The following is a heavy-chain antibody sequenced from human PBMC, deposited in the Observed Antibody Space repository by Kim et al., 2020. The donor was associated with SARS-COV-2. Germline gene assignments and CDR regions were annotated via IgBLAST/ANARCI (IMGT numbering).Heavy chain of an antibody. Sequence: GGSLRLSCAASGFTFSSYSMNWVRQAPGKGLEWVSSISSSSSYIYYADSVKGRFTISRDNAKNSLYLQMNSLRAEDTAVYYCARDHPLLWFEDNWFDPWGQGTLVTVSS. CDR2: ISSSSSYI. CDR1: GFTFSSYS. D-gene: IGHD3-10*01. V-gene: IGHV3-21*01. CDR3: ARDHPLLWFEDNWFDP. J-gene: IGHJ5*02.